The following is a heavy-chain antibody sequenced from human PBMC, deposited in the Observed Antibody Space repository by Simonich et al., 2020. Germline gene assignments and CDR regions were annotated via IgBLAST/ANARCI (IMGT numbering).Heavy chain of an antibody. D-gene: IGHD2-2*01. CDR2: INPNSGGT. Sequence: QVQLVQSGAEVKKPGASVKVSCKASGYTFTGYYMHWVRQAPGQGLGWMGWINPNSGGTNYAQKVQGRVTMTRDTSISTAYMELSRLRSDDTAVYYCARDPVVPAAIRNAFDIWGQGTMVTVSS. J-gene: IGHJ3*02. V-gene: IGHV1-2*02. CDR1: GYTFTGYY. CDR3: ARDPVVPAAIRNAFDI.